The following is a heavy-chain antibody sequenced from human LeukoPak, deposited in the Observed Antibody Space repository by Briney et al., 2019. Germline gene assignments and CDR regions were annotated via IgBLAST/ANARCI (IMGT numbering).Heavy chain of an antibody. CDR2: INHSGST. CDR1: GGSFSGYY. J-gene: IGHJ4*02. V-gene: IGHV4-34*01. D-gene: IGHD6-19*01. CDR3: AGASALLLPEPYSSGWHIALDY. Sequence: KASETLSLTCAVYGGSFSGYYWSWIRQPPGKGLEWIGEINHSGSTNYNPSLKSRVTISVDTSKNQFSLKLSSVTAADTAVYYCAGASALLLPEPYSSGWHIALDYWGQGTLVTVSS.